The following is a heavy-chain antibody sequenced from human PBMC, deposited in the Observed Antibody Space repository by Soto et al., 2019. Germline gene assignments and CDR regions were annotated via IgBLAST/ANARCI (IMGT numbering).Heavy chain of an antibody. CDR1: GGSISSYY. D-gene: IGHD4-4*01. Sequence: SETLSLTCTVSGGSISSYYWSWTRQPPGKGLEWIGYIYYSGSTNYNPSLRSRVTISVDTSKNQFSLKLSSVTAADTAVYYCARDKGNSFEYWGQGTLVTLSS. J-gene: IGHJ4*02. CDR3: ARDKGNSFEY. V-gene: IGHV4-59*01. CDR2: IYYSGST.